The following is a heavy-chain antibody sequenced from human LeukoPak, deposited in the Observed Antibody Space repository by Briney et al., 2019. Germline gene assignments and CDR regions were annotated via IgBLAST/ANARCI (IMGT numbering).Heavy chain of an antibody. CDR2: INPNSGGT. D-gene: IGHD4-11*01. CDR1: GYTFTGYY. CDR3: AREDTVGDYSFVY. V-gene: IGHV1-2*02. J-gene: IGHJ4*02. Sequence: ASVKVSCKTSGYTFTGYYMHWVRQAPGQGLEWMGWINPNSGGTNYEQEFQGRVTMTRDTSISTAYMELSRLRPDDRAVYYCAREDTVGDYSFVYWGQGTLVTVSS.